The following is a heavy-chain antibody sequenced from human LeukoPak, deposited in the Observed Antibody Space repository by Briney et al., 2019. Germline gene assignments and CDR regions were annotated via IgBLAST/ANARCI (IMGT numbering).Heavy chain of an antibody. Sequence: TGGSLRLSCAASGLTFSTSDMHWVRQAPGKGLEWVAFIRYDGSNKYYADSVKGRFTISRDNSKNTLYLQMNSLRAEDTAVYYCAKDATYCSGGSCAYYYYYYMDVWGKGTTVTISS. J-gene: IGHJ6*03. CDR3: AKDATYCSGGSCAYYYYYYMDV. V-gene: IGHV3-30*02. D-gene: IGHD2-15*01. CDR1: GLTFSTSD. CDR2: IRYDGSNK.